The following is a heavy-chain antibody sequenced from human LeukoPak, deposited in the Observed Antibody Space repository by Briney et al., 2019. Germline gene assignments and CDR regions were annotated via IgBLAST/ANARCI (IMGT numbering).Heavy chain of an antibody. CDR3: ATYSSSNGREFQY. Sequence: GGSLRLSCEGSGFTFSNYWMSWVRQAPGKGLEWVANIQQHGSGTYYGDSVKGRFTISRDNAKNSLYLQMNSLRAEDTAVYYCATYSSSNGREFQYWGQGTLVTVSS. CDR2: IQQHGSGT. D-gene: IGHD2-2*01. CDR1: GFTFSNYW. V-gene: IGHV3-7*01. J-gene: IGHJ1*01.